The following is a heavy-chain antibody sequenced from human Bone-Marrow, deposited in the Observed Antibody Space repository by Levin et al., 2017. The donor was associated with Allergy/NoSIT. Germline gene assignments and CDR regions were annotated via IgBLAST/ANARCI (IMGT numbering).Heavy chain of an antibody. CDR2: IYHSGST. CDR1: NFSISSGHY. Sequence: SETLSLTCIVSNFSISSGHYWGWVRQSPRTRLEWFANIYHSGSTYYNPSLKSRVTISVDTSKNQFSLKLSSVTAADTAVYYCVRRNSYYDTSGSVHEVLDVWGQGTVVTVSS. CDR3: VRRNSYYDTSGSVHEVLDV. V-gene: IGHV4-38-2*02. J-gene: IGHJ3*01. D-gene: IGHD3-22*01.